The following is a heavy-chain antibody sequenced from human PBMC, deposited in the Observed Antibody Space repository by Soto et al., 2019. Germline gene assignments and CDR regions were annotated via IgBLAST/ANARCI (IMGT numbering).Heavy chain of an antibody. Sequence: SETLSLTCTVSGGSISSGGYYWSWIRQHPGKGLEWIGYIYYSGSTYYNPSLKSRVTISVDTSKNQFSLKLSSVTAADTAVYYCARDYHGGSTMSPGAFDIWGQGTMVPVSSGKPLYYCARQPYCSSTSCYPFSNWFDPWGQGTLVTVSS. D-gene: IGHD2-2*01. CDR3: ARDYHGGSTMSPGAFDIWGQGTMVPVSSGKPLYYCARQPYCSSTSCYPFSNWFDP. J-gene: IGHJ5*02. CDR1: GGSISSGGYY. CDR2: IYYSGST. V-gene: IGHV4-31*03.